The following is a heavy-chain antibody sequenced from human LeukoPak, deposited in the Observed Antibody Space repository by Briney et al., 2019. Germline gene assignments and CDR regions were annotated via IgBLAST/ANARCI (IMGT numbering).Heavy chain of an antibody. J-gene: IGHJ6*03. CDR1: GGSISSYY. D-gene: IGHD4-11*01. Sequence: PSETLSLTCTVSGGSISSYYWSWIRQPAGKGLEWIGRIYTSGSTNYNPSLKSRVTMSVDTSKNQFSLKLNSVTAADTAVYYCARDHGPTVATSPFYSYYMDVWGKGTTVTVSS. V-gene: IGHV4-4*07. CDR3: ARDHGPTVATSPFYSYYMDV. CDR2: IYTSGST.